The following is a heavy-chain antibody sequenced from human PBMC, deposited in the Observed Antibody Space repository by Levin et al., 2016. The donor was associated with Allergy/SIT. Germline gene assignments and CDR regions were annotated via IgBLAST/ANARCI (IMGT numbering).Heavy chain of an antibody. V-gene: IGHV4-39*01. CDR2: IYYSGTT. CDR3: ARHMKGSTIAARYVWFDP. D-gene: IGHD6-6*01. Sequence: GSLRLSCTVTGGSISSSNYYWGWIRQPPGKGLEWIGNIYYSGTTYYNPSLKSRVTISVDTAKNQCSLRLTSVTAADTALYYCARHMKGSTIAARYVWFDPWGQGILVTVSS. CDR1: GGSISSSNYY. J-gene: IGHJ5*02.